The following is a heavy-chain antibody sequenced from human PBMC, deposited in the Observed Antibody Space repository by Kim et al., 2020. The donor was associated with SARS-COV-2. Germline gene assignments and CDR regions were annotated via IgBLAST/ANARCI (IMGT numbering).Heavy chain of an antibody. J-gene: IGHJ1*01. CDR3: ARALKYYYDSSGYYATEYFQH. D-gene: IGHD3-22*01. Sequence: GGSLRLSCAASGFTFSSYWMHWVRQAPGKGLVWVSRINSDGSSTSYADSVKGRFTISRDNAKNTLYLQMNSLRAEDTAVYYCARALKYYYDSSGYYATEYFQHWGQGTLVTVSS. CDR1: GFTFSSYW. V-gene: IGHV3-74*01. CDR2: INSDGSST.